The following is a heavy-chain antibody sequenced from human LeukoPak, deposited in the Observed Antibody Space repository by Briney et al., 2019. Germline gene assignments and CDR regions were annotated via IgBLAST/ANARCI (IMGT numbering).Heavy chain of an antibody. CDR2: FSGSGGST. CDR1: GFTFCSYL. Sequence: GGSLLLSCSAYGFTFCSYLVTWGRQAPGKGVGWVSAFSGSGGSTYYADSVKGRFTISRDNSKNTLYLQMNSLRAEDTAVYYCAKRSGYSGSYPFDPWGQGTLVTVSS. CDR3: AKRSGYSGSYPFDP. J-gene: IGHJ5*02. D-gene: IGHD1-26*01. V-gene: IGHV3-23*01.